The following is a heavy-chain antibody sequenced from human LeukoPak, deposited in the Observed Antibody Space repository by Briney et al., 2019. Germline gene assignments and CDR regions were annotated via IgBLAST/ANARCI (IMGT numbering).Heavy chain of an antibody. CDR3: ARYYYDSSVIDAFDI. CDR2: IYYSGST. CDR1: GGSISSSSYY. D-gene: IGHD3-22*01. V-gene: IGHV4-39*07. J-gene: IGHJ3*02. Sequence: PSETLSLTCTVSGGSISSSSYYWGWIRQPPGKGLEWIGRIYYSGSTYYNPSLKSRVTMSVDKSKNQFSLKLSSVTAADTAVYYCARYYYDSSVIDAFDIWGQGTMVTVSS.